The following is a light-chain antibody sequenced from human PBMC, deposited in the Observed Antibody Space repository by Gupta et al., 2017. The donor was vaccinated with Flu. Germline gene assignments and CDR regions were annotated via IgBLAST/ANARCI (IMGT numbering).Light chain of an antibody. CDR1: QDIRKY. V-gene: IGKV1-39*01. J-gene: IGKJ4*01. Sequence: DIQMTQSPSSLSASVGDRVTITCRASQDIRKYLNWFQQKPGTAPRLLIYTTSSLQSGVPPRFSGSGAGTEFTLTISSLQPDDFATYYCQQSNNLPLTFGGGTKVEIK. CDR3: QQSNNLPLT. CDR2: TTS.